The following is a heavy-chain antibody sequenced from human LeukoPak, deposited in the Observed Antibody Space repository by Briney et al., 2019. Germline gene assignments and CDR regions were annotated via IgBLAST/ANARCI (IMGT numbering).Heavy chain of an antibody. V-gene: IGHV3-48*03. CDR3: ARGMEGDYFDY. D-gene: IGHD1-1*01. Sequence: GGSLRLSCAASGFTFSSYEMNWVRQAPGKGLEWVSYISSSGSTIYYADSVKGRFTISRDNSKNTLYLQMNSLRAEDTAVYYCARGMEGDYFDYWGQGTLVTVSS. CDR2: ISSSGSTI. J-gene: IGHJ4*02. CDR1: GFTFSSYE.